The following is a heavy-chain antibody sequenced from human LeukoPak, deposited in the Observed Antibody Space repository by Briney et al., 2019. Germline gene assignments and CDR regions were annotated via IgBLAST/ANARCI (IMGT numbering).Heavy chain of an antibody. CDR2: ISAYNRST. J-gene: IGHJ4*02. D-gene: IGHD3-22*01. V-gene: IGHV1-18*01. CDR1: GYSFITYG. Sequence: GASVKVSCKASGYSFITYGISWVRQAPGQGLEWMGWISAYNRSTDYAQNLQGRVTMTTDTSTSTAYMEMRSPRSDDTAVYYCARPYDSSGYYNYYFDNWGQGTLVTVSS. CDR3: ARPYDSSGYYNYYFDN.